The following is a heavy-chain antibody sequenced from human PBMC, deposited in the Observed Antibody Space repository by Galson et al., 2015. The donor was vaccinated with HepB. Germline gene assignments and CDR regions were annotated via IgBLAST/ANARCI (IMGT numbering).Heavy chain of an antibody. CDR3: ATGEWGTDAFDI. J-gene: IGHJ3*02. CDR2: FDPEDGET. Sequence: PVKVSCKVSGYTLTELSMHWVRQAPGKGLEWMGGFDPEDGETIYAQKFQGRVTMTEDTSTDTAYMELSSLRSEDTAVYYCATGEWGTDAFDIWGQGTMVTVSS. CDR1: GYTLTELS. D-gene: IGHD3-16*01. V-gene: IGHV1-24*01.